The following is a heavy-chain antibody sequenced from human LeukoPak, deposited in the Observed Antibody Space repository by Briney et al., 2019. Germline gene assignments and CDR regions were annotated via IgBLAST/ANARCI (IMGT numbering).Heavy chain of an antibody. Sequence: GGSLRLSCAASGFTFSSYSMNWVRQAPGKGLEWVSSISSSSSYIYYADSVKGRFTISRDNAKNSLYLQMNSLRAEDTAVYYCARADYGGNSDYYYYGLDVWGQGTTVTVSS. V-gene: IGHV3-21*04. CDR1: GFTFSSYS. D-gene: IGHD4-23*01. CDR2: ISSSSSYI. CDR3: ARADYGGNSDYYYYGLDV. J-gene: IGHJ6*02.